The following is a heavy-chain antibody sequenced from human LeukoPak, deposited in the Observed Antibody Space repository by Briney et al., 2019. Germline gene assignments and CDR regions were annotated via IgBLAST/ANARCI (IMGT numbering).Heavy chain of an antibody. Sequence: GGSLRLSCAASGFTFSSYWMSWARQAPGKGLEGVANINQDGSEKYYVDSVKGRFTISRDNAKNSLYLQMNSLRAEDTAVYYCAGIAVAGTAFDYWGQGTLVTVSS. CDR1: GFTFSSYW. J-gene: IGHJ4*02. CDR2: INQDGSEK. CDR3: AGIAVAGTAFDY. V-gene: IGHV3-7*01. D-gene: IGHD6-19*01.